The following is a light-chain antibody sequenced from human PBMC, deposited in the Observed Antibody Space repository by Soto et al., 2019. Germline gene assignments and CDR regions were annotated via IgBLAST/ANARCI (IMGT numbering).Light chain of an antibody. CDR1: SSVVGGYNY. V-gene: IGLV2-14*01. CDR2: DVS. J-gene: IGLJ1*01. CDR3: SSYTSSSTYV. Sequence: QSVRTQPASVSGSPGQPIAISCTGTSSVVGGYNYVSWYQQLPGKAPKLMIYDVSNRPSGVSNRFSGSKSGNTASLTISGLQAEDEADYYCSSYTSSSTYVFGTGTKVTVL.